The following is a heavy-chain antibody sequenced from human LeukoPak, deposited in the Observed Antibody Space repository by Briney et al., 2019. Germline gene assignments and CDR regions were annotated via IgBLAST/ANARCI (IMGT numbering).Heavy chain of an antibody. Sequence: GASLKICCKGSGYSFTSYWIGWVRQMPGKGLEWMGIIYPGDSDTRYSPSFQGQVTISADKSINTAYLRWSSLKASDTAMYYWARSLLVGATHWDYFDYWGQGTLVTVSS. D-gene: IGHD1-26*01. CDR1: GYSFTSYW. CDR2: IYPGDSDT. CDR3: ARSLLVGATHWDYFDY. J-gene: IGHJ4*02. V-gene: IGHV5-51*01.